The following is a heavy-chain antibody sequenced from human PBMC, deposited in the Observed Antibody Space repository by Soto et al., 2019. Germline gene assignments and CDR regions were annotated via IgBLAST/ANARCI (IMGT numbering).Heavy chain of an antibody. CDR3: ARGGGPNWYYDSSGYYPDY. D-gene: IGHD3-22*01. Sequence: EASAKVCSKASGYSFTSYYMHWVRQAPGQGLEWMGIINPSGGSTSCAQKFQGRVTMTRDTSTSTVYMELSSLRSEDTAVYYCARGGGPNWYYDSSGYYPDYWGQGTLVTVSS. J-gene: IGHJ4*02. CDR2: INPSGGST. CDR1: GYSFTSYY. V-gene: IGHV1-46*01.